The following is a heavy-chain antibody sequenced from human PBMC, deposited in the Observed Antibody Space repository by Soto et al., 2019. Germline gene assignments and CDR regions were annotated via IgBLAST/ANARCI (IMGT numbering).Heavy chain of an antibody. V-gene: IGHV3-11*06. Sequence: PGGSLRLSCEGSGFTFSDYYMSWIRQAPGSVLEWISYSSNSGTFTRYSDSVKGSFSISRDNTKNFLYLQMNSLRAEDTDVYYCARSGDNYNVLDYWGQGTQVTVSS. CDR2: SSNSGTFT. CDR3: ARSGDNYNVLDY. CDR1: GFTFSDYY. D-gene: IGHD3-10*02. J-gene: IGHJ4*02.